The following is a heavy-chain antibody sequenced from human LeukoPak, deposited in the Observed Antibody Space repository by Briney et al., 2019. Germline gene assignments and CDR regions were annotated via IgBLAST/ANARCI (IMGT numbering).Heavy chain of an antibody. Sequence: GGSLTLSCAASGFTFSDHFMDWVRQAPGKGLEWVARIMEDGSQQYYVDSVKGRFAISRDNAKNSLYLQMNSLRAEDMAVYYCARGGHHYFDYWGEGTLVTVSS. CDR1: GFTFSDHF. CDR3: ARGGHHYFDY. J-gene: IGHJ4*02. V-gene: IGHV3-7*04. CDR2: IMEDGSQQ. D-gene: IGHD3-16*01.